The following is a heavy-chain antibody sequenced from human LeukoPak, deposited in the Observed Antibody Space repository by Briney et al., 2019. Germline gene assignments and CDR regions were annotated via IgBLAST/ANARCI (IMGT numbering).Heavy chain of an antibody. CDR3: ASWDVHDSSGYYSEYYYYGMDV. Sequence: GGSLRLSCAASGFTFSSYSMSWVRQAPGKGLEWVSVIYSGGSTYYADSVKGRFTISRDDSKNTLYLQMNSLRAEDTAVYYCASWDVHDSSGYYSEYYYYGMDVWGQGTTVTVSS. CDR2: IYSGGST. V-gene: IGHV3-53*01. CDR1: GFTFSSYS. J-gene: IGHJ6*02. D-gene: IGHD3-22*01.